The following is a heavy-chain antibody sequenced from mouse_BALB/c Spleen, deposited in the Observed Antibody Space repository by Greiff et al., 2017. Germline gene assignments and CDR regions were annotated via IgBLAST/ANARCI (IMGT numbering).Heavy chain of an antibody. J-gene: IGHJ1*01. CDR1: GFSLTSYG. V-gene: IGHV2-2*02. CDR3: ARWLLRLRYFEV. CDR2: LWSGGST. Sequence: QVQLQQSGPGLVQPSQSLSITCTVSGFSLTSYGVHWVRQSPGKGLEWLGVLWSGGSTDYNAAFISRLSISKDNSKSQVFFKMNSLQANDTDIYYCARWLLRLRYFEVWCAGTTVTVSS. D-gene: IGHD2-3*01.